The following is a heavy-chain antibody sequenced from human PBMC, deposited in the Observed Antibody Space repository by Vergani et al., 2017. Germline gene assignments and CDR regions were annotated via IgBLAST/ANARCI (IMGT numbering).Heavy chain of an antibody. Sequence: HLQLQESGPGLVKPSETLSLTCTVSGGSISSGSYYWGWIRQSPGKGLEWIGSIFYSGSTYYNPSLKSRVTISVDTSKNQFSLKLSSVTAEDTAVYYCARLRWDSSGYRGDYWGQGTLVTVSS. CDR1: GGSISSGSYY. CDR3: ARLRWDSSGYRGDY. D-gene: IGHD3-22*01. J-gene: IGHJ4*02. CDR2: IFYSGST. V-gene: IGHV4-39*01.